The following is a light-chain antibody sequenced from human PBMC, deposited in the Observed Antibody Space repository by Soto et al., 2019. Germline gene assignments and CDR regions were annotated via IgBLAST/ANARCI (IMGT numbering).Light chain of an antibody. V-gene: IGKV3-11*01. Sequence: EIVLTQSPATLSLSPGERATLSCRASQSVSSYLAWYQQKPGQAPRLLIYDASNRATGIPARFSGSGSGTDFPPTISSLEPEDFAVYYCQQRSNWPRVFTFGPGTKVDIK. J-gene: IGKJ3*01. CDR3: QQRSNWPRVFT. CDR1: QSVSSY. CDR2: DAS.